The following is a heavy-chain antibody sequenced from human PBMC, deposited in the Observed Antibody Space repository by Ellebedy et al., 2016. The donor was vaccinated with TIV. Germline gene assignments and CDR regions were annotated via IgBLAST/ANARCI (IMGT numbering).Heavy chain of an antibody. CDR2: ITHSGST. Sequence: MPSETLSLTCAVSGGSFSGYYWSWIRQPPGKGLEWIGDITHSGSTNYNPSLKSRVTMSVDASKNQFSLRLSSVTAADTAVYYCARLLAYCGGDCYSQPNDYWGQGALVTVSS. D-gene: IGHD2-21*02. CDR1: GGSFSGYY. V-gene: IGHV4-34*01. CDR3: ARLLAYCGGDCYSQPNDY. J-gene: IGHJ4*02.